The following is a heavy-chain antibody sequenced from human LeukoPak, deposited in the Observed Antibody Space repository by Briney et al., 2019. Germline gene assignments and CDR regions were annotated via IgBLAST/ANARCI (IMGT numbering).Heavy chain of an antibody. CDR2: ISSSSSTI. D-gene: IGHD4-23*01. V-gene: IGHV3-48*01. J-gene: IGHJ4*02. Sequence: GGSLRLSCAASRFTFSSFSMNWVRQAPGKGLEWISYISSSSSTIYYADSVKGRFTISRDNAKNSLYLQMNSLRAEDTAVYYCAREGGGGNFHFDYWGQGTLVTVSS. CDR1: RFTFSSFS. CDR3: AREGGGGNFHFDY.